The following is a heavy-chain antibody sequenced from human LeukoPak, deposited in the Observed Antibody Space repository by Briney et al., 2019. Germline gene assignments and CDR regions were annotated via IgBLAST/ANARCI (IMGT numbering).Heavy chain of an antibody. CDR1: GGSISSYY. J-gene: IGHJ4*02. D-gene: IGHD5-18*01. Sequence: SETLSLTCTVSGGSISSYYWSWIRQPPGKGLEWIGYIYYSGSTNYNPSLKSRVTISVDTSKNQFSLKLSSVTAADTAVYYCARLPRGYSYGPFDYWGQGTLVTASS. CDR2: IYYSGST. V-gene: IGHV4-59*01. CDR3: ARLPRGYSYGPFDY.